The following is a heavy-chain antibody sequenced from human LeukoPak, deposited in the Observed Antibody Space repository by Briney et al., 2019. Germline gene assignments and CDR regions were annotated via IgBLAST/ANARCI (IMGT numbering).Heavy chain of an antibody. J-gene: IGHJ3*02. D-gene: IGHD3-3*01. CDR2: ISGSGGST. Sequence: PGGSLRLSCAASGFTFSSYGMHWVRQAPGKGLEWVSAISGSGGSTYYADSVKGRFTISRDNSKNTLYLQMNSLRAEDTAVYYCARGSGYRDAFDIWGQGTMVTVSS. CDR1: GFTFSSYG. CDR3: ARGSGYRDAFDI. V-gene: IGHV3-NL1*01.